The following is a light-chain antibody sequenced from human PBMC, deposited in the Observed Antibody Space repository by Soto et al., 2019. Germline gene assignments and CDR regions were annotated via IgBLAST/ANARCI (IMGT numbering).Light chain of an antibody. CDR3: QQYGSSPYT. CDR1: QSVSSSY. V-gene: IGKV3-20*01. J-gene: IGKJ2*01. CDR2: GAS. Sequence: EIVLTQSPGTVSSSPGERVTLSCRASQSVSSSYLAWYQQKPGQAPRLLIYGASSRATGIPDRFSGSGSGTDSTLTISRLEPEDFAVYYCQQYGSSPYTFGQGTKLEIK.